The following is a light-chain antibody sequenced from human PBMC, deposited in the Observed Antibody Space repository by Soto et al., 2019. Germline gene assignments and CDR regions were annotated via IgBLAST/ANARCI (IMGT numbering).Light chain of an antibody. V-gene: IGKV3-20*01. CDR3: QQYGNSPWT. CDR2: GAS. Sequence: EIVLTQSPGTLPLSTGERATLSCRASQSAFSTYLAWYQQKPGQAPRHLIYGASSRTTDIPDRFSGSGSGTDFPLTISRLEPEDVAVYYCQQYGNSPWTLGQGTKMEIK. CDR1: QSAFSTY. J-gene: IGKJ1*01.